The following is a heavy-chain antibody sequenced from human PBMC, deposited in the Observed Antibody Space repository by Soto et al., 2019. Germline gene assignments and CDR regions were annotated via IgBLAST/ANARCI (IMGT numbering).Heavy chain of an antibody. J-gene: IGHJ4*02. CDR3: ASVKVEEAPTNFDS. CDR2: LNSDGSDT. CDR1: GFAFSNYW. D-gene: IGHD2-15*01. Sequence: GGSLRLSCAASGFAFSNYWIHWVRQAPGKGLVWVSRLNSDGSDTNYADSVRGRFTISRDNAKNTLYLQMNSLRAEDTAVYYCASVKVEEAPTNFDSWGQGTLVTVSS. V-gene: IGHV3-74*01.